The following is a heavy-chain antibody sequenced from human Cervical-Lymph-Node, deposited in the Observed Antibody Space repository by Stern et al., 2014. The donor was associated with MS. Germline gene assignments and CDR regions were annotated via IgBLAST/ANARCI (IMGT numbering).Heavy chain of an antibody. CDR2: IYYSGST. CDR1: GGSISSGDYY. J-gene: IGHJ4*02. V-gene: IGHV4-31*03. D-gene: IGHD5-24*01. CDR3: ARGRRDGYNFLYYFDY. Sequence: VQLLESGPGLVKPSQTLSLTCTVSGGSISSGDYYWTWIRQRPGKGLEWIGYIYYSGSTYYNPSLKSRVTVLVDTSRNQFSLKLSSVTAADTAVYYCARGRRDGYNFLYYFDYWGQGTLVTVSS.